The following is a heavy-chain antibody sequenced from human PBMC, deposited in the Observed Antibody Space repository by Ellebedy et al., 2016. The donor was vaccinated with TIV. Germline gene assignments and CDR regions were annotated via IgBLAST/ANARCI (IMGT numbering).Heavy chain of an antibody. CDR1: GFTFGDYG. CDR2: NPSDGGSI. J-gene: IGHJ5*02. V-gene: IGHV3-30*19. Sequence: GESLKISXTTSGFTFGDYGMFWVRQAPGKGLEWVAINPSDGGSIYYADSVKGRFTISRDNSKNTLFLQMDSLRVDDTAVYYCARDLSGRFDPWGQGTLVTVSS. CDR3: ARDLSGRFDP. D-gene: IGHD3-10*01.